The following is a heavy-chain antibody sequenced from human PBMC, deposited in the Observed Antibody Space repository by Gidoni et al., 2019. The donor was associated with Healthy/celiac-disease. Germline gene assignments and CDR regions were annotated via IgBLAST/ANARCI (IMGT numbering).Heavy chain of an antibody. J-gene: IGHJ5*02. D-gene: IGHD6-6*01. CDR3: AREEVIAARWWFDP. CDR1: GFTFSSYA. CDR2: ISYDGSNK. V-gene: IGHV3-30-3*01. Sequence: QVQLVESGGGVVQPGRSLRLSCAASGFTFSSYAMHWVRQAPGKGLEWVAVISYDGSNKYSADSVKGRFTISRDNSKNTLYLQMNSLRAEDTAVYYCAREEVIAARWWFDPWGQGTLVTVSS.